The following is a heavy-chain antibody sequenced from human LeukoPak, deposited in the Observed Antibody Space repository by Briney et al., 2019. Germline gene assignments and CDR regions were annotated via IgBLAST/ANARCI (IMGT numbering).Heavy chain of an antibody. J-gene: IGHJ4*02. D-gene: IGHD2-21*02. CDR1: GYTFSDYY. CDR3: ARSPQVVTAPSFDY. Sequence: ASVKVSCKASGYTFSDYYMHGVRQAPGHGLEWMGCINPNSGDTKYAQKFQGRVTMTRDTSINTVYMELSRLRSDDTAVYYCARSPQVVTAPSFDYWGQGTLVTVSS. CDR2: INPNSGDT. V-gene: IGHV1-2*02.